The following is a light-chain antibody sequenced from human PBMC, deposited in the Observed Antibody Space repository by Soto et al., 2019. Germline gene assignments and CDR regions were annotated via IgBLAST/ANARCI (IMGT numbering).Light chain of an antibody. J-gene: IGKJ4*01. CDR2: WAS. CDR3: QRHYSTPLT. CDR1: QSLLYNSNNKNY. Sequence: DIVMTQSPDSLAVSLGERATINCKSSQSLLYNSNNKNYLAWYQQKPGQPPKLLIYWASTRESGVPDRFSGSASGTDFTLTISSLQAEDVAVYYCQRHYSTPLTFGGGTKWEI. V-gene: IGKV4-1*01.